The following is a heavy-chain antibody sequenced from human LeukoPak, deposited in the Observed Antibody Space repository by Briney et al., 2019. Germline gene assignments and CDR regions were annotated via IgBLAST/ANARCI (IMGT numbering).Heavy chain of an antibody. J-gene: IGHJ4*02. CDR1: GYSFTSYW. CDR3: ARHGYYGSGSYYSFDY. Sequence: GESLRISCKGSGYSFTSYWITWVRQMSGKGLEWMGRIDPSDSYTNYSPSFQGHVTISADKSLSTAYLQWSSLKASDTAMYYCARHGYYGSGSYYSFDYWGQGTLVTVSS. V-gene: IGHV5-10-1*01. CDR2: IDPSDSYT. D-gene: IGHD3-10*01.